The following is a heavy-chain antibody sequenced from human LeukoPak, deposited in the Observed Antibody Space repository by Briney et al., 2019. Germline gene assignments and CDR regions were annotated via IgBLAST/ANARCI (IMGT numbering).Heavy chain of an antibody. J-gene: IGHJ4*02. Sequence: GGSLRLSCAASGFTFDDYTMHWVRQAPGKGLEWVSLISWDGGSTYYADSVKGRFTISRDNSKNSLYLQMNSLRTEDTALYYCAKGYYGSGSYPRGDYWGQGTLVAVSS. D-gene: IGHD3-10*01. CDR3: AKGYYGSGSYPRGDY. CDR1: GFTFDDYT. V-gene: IGHV3-43*01. CDR2: ISWDGGST.